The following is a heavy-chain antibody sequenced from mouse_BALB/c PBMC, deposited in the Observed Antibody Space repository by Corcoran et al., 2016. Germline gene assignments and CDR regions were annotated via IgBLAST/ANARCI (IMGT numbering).Heavy chain of an antibody. V-gene: IGHV1-9*01. J-gene: IGHJ3*01. CDR2: ILPGSGST. CDR3: ARFYYDYEAWFAY. D-gene: IGHD2-4*01. Sequence: QVQLQQSGAELMKPGASVKISCKATGYTFSSYWIEWVKQRPGHGLEWIGEILPGSGSTNYNEKFKGKATFTADTSSNTAYMQLSSLTSEDSAVYYCARFYYDYEAWFAYWGQGTLVTVSA. CDR1: GYTFSSYW.